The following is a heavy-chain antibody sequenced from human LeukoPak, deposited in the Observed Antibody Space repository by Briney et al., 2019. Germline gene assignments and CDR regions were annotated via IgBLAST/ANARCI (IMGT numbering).Heavy chain of an antibody. J-gene: IGHJ3*02. D-gene: IGHD2-2*02. CDR1: AGSISSLY. Sequence: SETLAFTCTVSAGSISSLYWTWIGQPPGKGLEWIGYVYYSGSTDYNPSLKSRVTISVDTSNKQFSLNLSSVTAADTAVYYCARRCSGPTCYTDAYDIWGQGTMVTVSS. CDR3: ARRCSGPTCYTDAYDI. V-gene: IGHV4-59*08. CDR2: VYYSGST.